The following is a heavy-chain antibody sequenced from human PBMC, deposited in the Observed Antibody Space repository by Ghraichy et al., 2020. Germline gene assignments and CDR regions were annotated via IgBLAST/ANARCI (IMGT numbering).Heavy chain of an antibody. J-gene: IGHJ4*01. CDR2: ISWDGGGT. CDR1: GFTFDDYT. V-gene: IGHV3-43*01. CDR3: AKEGTVTTRDY. D-gene: IGHD4-11*01. Sequence: GGSLRLSCAASGFTFDDYTMHWVRQAPGKGLEWVALISWDGGGTYYADSVEGRFTISRDNSKNSLYLQMNSLRTEDTALYYCAKEGTVTTRDYCGHGTLVSLSP.